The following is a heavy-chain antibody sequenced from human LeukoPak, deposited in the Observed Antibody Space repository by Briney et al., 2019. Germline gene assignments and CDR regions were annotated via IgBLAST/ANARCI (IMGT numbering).Heavy chain of an antibody. J-gene: IGHJ1*01. CDR3: ATYSSSWYTAEYFQH. CDR2: ISGSGGST. D-gene: IGHD6-13*01. Sequence: EGSLRLSCAASGFTFSSYAMSWVRQAPGKGLEWVSAISGSGGSTYYADSVKGRFTISRDNSKNTLYLQMNSLRAEDTAVYYCATYSSSWYTAEYFQHWGQGTLVTVSS. V-gene: IGHV3-23*01. CDR1: GFTFSSYA.